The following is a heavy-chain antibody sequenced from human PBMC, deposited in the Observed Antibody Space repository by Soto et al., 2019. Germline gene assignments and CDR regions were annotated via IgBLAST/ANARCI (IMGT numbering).Heavy chain of an antibody. V-gene: IGHV2-5*02. CDR2: IYWDDDK. CDR1: GFSLSTSGVG. CDR3: AHTYDSSGYYYFDF. Sequence: AFVPKRENQREALRLSCAFGGFSLSTSGVGVGWIRQPPGKALEWLALIYWDDDKRYSPSLKSRLTITKDTSKNQVVLTMTNMDPVDTATYYCAHTYDSSGYYYFDFWGQRTLVTVSS. D-gene: IGHD3-22*01. J-gene: IGHJ4*02.